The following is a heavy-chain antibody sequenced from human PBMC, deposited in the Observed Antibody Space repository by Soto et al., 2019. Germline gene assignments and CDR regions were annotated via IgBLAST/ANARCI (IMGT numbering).Heavy chain of an antibody. CDR3: ARAFDSYYDFWSGYPEAFDI. D-gene: IGHD3-3*01. J-gene: IGHJ3*02. CDR2: IYYSGST. Sequence: SETLSLTCTVSGGSISSYYWSWIRQPPGKGLGWIGYIYYSGSTNYNPSLKSRVTISVDTSKNQFSLKLSSVTAADTAVYYCARAFDSYYDFWSGYPEAFDIWGQGTMVTVSS. V-gene: IGHV4-59*01. CDR1: GGSISSYY.